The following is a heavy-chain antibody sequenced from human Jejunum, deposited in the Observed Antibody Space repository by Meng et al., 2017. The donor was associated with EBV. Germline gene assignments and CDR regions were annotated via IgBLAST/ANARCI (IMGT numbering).Heavy chain of an antibody. V-gene: IGHV4-4*02. CDR2: IYHSGST. CDR3: ARYGSGYFPALWY. J-gene: IGHJ4*02. CDR1: GDSLSSSNW. Sequence: QGQLGESGPGLVNPSGTLATTCAVSGDSLSSSNWGGWVRQPPGKGLEWIGEIYHSGSTNYNPSLKSRVTISVDKSKNQFSLKLSSVTAADTAVYYCARYGSGYFPALWYWGQGTLVTVSS. D-gene: IGHD3-3*01.